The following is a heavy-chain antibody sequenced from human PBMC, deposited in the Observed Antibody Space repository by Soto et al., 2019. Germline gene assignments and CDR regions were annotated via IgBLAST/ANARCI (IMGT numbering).Heavy chain of an antibody. J-gene: IGHJ6*01. CDR3: ARECYYRSRIYYINREYNLKCKDV. V-gene: IGHV3-30*03. CDR1: GFTLSSQG. CDR2: ISNDGSNN. Sequence: PGWSLRLSCAASGFTLSSQGMHWVREAPDKWLEWVAVISNDGSNNYYADSVKGRFTISRDNSKNTLYLQMNSLRDEASAVYYCARECYYRSRIYYINREYNLKCKDVLGLGT. D-gene: IGHD3-10*01.